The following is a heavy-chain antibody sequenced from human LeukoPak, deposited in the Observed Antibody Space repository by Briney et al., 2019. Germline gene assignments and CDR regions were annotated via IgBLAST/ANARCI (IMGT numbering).Heavy chain of an antibody. CDR3: ARPQLGYCSSTSCYYYYGMDV. J-gene: IGHJ6*02. CDR1: GYTSTSYG. Sequence: ASVKVSCKASGYTSTSYGISWVRQAPGQGLEWMGWISAYNGNTNYAQKLQGRVTMTTDTSTSTAYMELRSLRSDDTAVYYCARPQLGYCSSTSCYYYYGMDVWGQGTTVTVSS. V-gene: IGHV1-18*01. D-gene: IGHD2-2*01. CDR2: ISAYNGNT.